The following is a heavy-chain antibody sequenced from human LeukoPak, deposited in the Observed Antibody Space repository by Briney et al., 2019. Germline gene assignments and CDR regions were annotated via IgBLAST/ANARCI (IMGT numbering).Heavy chain of an antibody. D-gene: IGHD3-22*01. J-gene: IGHJ4*02. CDR2: INHSGST. Sequence: SETLSLTCAVYGGSFSGYYWSWIRQPPGKGLEWIGEINHSGSTNYNPSLKSRVTISVDTSRNQFSLKLSSVTAADTAVYYCARFFGGSGLSYWGQGTLVTVSS. V-gene: IGHV4-34*01. CDR1: GGSFSGYY. CDR3: ARFFGGSGLSY.